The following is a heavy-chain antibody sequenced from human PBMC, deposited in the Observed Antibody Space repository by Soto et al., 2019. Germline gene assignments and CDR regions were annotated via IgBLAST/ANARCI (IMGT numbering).Heavy chain of an antibody. CDR1: GFTFSNAW. CDR3: TADYYDSSGYCDY. V-gene: IGHV3-15*01. D-gene: IGHD3-22*01. CDR2: IKSKTDGGTT. J-gene: IGHJ4*02. Sequence: LRLSCAASGFTFSNAWISWVRQAPGKGLEWVGRIKSKTDGGTTDYAAPVKGRFTISRDDSKNTLYLQMNSLKTEDTAVYYCTADYYDSSGYCDYWGQGTLVTV.